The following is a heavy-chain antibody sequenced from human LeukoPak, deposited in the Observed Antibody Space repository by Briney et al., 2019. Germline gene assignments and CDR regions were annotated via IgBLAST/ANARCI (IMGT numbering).Heavy chain of an antibody. D-gene: IGHD3-9*01. CDR2: IIPIFGTA. J-gene: IGHJ6*02. Sequence: SVKVSCKASGGTFSGYAISWVRQAPGQGLEWMGGIIPIFGTANYAQKFQGRVTITADESTSTAYMELSSLRSEDTAVYYCARDNVLRYFDWLPPYYYYGMDVWGQGTTVTVSS. CDR1: GGTFSGYA. V-gene: IGHV1-69*13. CDR3: ARDNVLRYFDWLPPYYYYGMDV.